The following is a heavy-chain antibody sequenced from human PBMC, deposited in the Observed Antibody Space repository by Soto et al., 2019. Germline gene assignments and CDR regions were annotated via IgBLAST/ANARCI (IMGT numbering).Heavy chain of an antibody. Sequence: QLVESGGGLVRPGGSLRLSCSASGFSISSAWMNWVRQAPGKGLEWVGRIKTKIEGETTHYAAPVNGRFTVSRDDSKNMLYLQMNSLKADDTVLYYWTTGSVEGVWGQGTTVTVPS. D-gene: IGHD2-15*01. CDR1: GFSISSAW. CDR2: IKTKIEGETT. V-gene: IGHV3-15*07. CDR3: TTGSVEGV. J-gene: IGHJ6*02.